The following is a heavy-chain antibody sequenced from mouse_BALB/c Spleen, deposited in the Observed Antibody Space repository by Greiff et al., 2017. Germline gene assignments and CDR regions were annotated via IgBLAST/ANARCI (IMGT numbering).Heavy chain of an antibody. V-gene: IGHV1S81*02. J-gene: IGHJ4*01. D-gene: IGHD1-1*01. CDR3: TRGPPPLYYCSSYAAMDY. CDR1: GYTFTSCY. Sequence: VQLQQSGAELVKPGASVNLSCKASGYTFTSCYMYWVKQRPGQGLEWIGEINPSNGGTNFNEKFKSKATLTVDKSSSTAYMQLSSLTSEDSAVYSCTRGPPPLYYCSSYAAMDYWGQGTSVTVSS. CDR2: INPSNGGT.